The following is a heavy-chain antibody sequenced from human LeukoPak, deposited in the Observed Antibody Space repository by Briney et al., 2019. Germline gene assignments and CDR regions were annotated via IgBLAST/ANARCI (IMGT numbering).Heavy chain of an antibody. Sequence: GASVKVSCKASGGTFSSYAISWVRQAPGQGLEWMGGIIPIFGTANYAQKFQGRVTITTDESTSTPYMELSSLRSEDTAVYYCARGWIQLWRFDYWGQGTLVTVSS. CDR1: GGTFSSYA. CDR3: ARGWIQLWRFDY. J-gene: IGHJ4*02. CDR2: IIPIFGTA. D-gene: IGHD5-18*01. V-gene: IGHV1-69*05.